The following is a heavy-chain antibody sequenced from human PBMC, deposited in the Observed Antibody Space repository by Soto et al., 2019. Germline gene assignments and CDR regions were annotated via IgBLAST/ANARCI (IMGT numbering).Heavy chain of an antibody. CDR1: GFTFSLYA. Sequence: LSCAASGFTFSLYAIHWVRQAPGKGLEWVAAIWGDGSDKKYADSVKGRFTVSRDNSKNTLYLQMNSLRDEDTAVYFCARSGDCYGTSCHLRGTFDFWGQRTLVTVSS. J-gene: IGHJ4*02. V-gene: IGHV3-33*01. CDR3: ARSGDCYGTSCHLRGTFDF. CDR2: IWGDGSDK. D-gene: IGHD2-2*01.